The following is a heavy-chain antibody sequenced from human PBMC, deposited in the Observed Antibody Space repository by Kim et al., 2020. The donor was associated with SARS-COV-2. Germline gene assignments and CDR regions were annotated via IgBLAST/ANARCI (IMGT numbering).Heavy chain of an antibody. CDR3: AKDGGGVGATFTYYGMDV. CDR1: GFTFSSYG. J-gene: IGHJ6*02. Sequence: GGSLRLFCAASGFTFSSYGMHWVRQAPGKGLEWVAVIWYDGSNKYYADSVKGRFTISRDNSKNTLYLQMNSLRAEDTAVYYCAKDGGGVGATFTYYGMDVWGQGTTVTVSS. V-gene: IGHV3-33*06. CDR2: IWYDGSNK. D-gene: IGHD1-26*01.